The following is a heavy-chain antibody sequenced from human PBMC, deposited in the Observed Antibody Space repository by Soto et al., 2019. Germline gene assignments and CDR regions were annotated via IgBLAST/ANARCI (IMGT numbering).Heavy chain of an antibody. CDR1: GGSISSSSYY. Sequence: PSETLSLTCTVSGGSISSSSYYWGWIRQPPGKGLEWIGSIYYSGSTYYNPSPKSRVTISVDTSKNQFSLKLSSVTAADTAVYYCAREGFGGDYVGYYYYYMDVWGKGTTVTVSS. V-gene: IGHV4-39*07. CDR2: IYYSGST. J-gene: IGHJ6*03. CDR3: AREGFGGDYVGYYYYYMDV. D-gene: IGHD2-21*02.